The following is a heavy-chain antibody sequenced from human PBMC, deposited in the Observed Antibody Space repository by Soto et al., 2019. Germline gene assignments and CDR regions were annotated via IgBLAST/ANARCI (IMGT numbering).Heavy chain of an antibody. Sequence: GGSLRLSCAASGFTFSSYWMHWVRQAPGKGLGWVSRINSDGSSTSYADSVKGRFTISRDNAKNTLYLQMNSLRAEDTAVYYCARDRGIAAAGYFDYWGQGTLVTVSS. CDR2: INSDGSST. J-gene: IGHJ4*02. CDR1: GFTFSSYW. V-gene: IGHV3-74*01. CDR3: ARDRGIAAAGYFDY. D-gene: IGHD6-13*01.